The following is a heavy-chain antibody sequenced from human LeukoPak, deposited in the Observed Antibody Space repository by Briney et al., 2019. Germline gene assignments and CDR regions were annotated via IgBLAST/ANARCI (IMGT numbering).Heavy chain of an antibody. Sequence: ASVKFSCKASENTLRGNYIHWRRQAPGQGLGWMGWIDANNGDTKSAQKFQGRVTMSRDTSISTAYMDLSSLSPDDAAVYYCARDPSSVTLYFFDYWGQGTLVTVSS. V-gene: IGHV1-2*02. D-gene: IGHD4-11*01. J-gene: IGHJ4*02. CDR2: IDANNGDT. CDR3: ARDPSSVTLYFFDY. CDR1: ENTLRGNY.